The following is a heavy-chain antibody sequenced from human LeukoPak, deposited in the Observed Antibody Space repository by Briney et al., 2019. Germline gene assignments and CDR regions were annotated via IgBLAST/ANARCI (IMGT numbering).Heavy chain of an antibody. CDR3: ARATRIVGATSFDY. V-gene: IGHV4-61*02. J-gene: IGHJ4*02. CDR1: GGSISSGSYY. CDR2: IYTSGST. D-gene: IGHD1-26*01. Sequence: PSQTLSLTCTVSGGSISSGSYYWSWIRQPAGKGLEWIGRIYTSGSTNYNPSLKSRVTISVDTSKNQFSLRLSSVTAADTAVYYCARATRIVGATSFDYWGQGTLVTVSS.